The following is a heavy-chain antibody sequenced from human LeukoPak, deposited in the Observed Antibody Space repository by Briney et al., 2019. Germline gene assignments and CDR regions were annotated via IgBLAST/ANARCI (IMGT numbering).Heavy chain of an antibody. J-gene: IGHJ6*02. CDR1: GYTFTSYD. V-gene: IGHV1-8*01. CDR3: ARYYYDSSGLYGMDV. Sequence: ASVKVSCKASGYTFTSYDINWVRQATGQGLEWMGWMNPNSGNTGYVQKFRGRVTMTRNTSISTAYMELSSLRSEDTAVYYCARYYYDSSGLYGMDVWGQGTTVTVSS. CDR2: MNPNSGNT. D-gene: IGHD3-22*01.